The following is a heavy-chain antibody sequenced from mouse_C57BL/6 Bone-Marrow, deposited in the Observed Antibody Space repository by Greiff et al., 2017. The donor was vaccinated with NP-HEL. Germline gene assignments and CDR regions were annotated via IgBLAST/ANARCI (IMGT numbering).Heavy chain of an antibody. V-gene: IGHV5-16*01. D-gene: IGHD2-2*01. CDR3: AREGGYYWYFDV. J-gene: IGHJ1*03. CDR1: GFTFSDYY. Sequence: EVKLVESEGGLVQPGSSMKLSCTASGFTFSDYYMAWVRQVPEKGLEWVANINYDGSSTYYLDSLKSRFIISRDNAKNILYLQMSSLKSEDTATYYCAREGGYYWYFDVWGTGTTVTVSS. CDR2: INYDGSST.